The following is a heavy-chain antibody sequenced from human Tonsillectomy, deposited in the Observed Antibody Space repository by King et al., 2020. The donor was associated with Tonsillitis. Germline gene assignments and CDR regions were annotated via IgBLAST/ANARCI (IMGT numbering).Heavy chain of an antibody. V-gene: IGHV3-11*01. D-gene: IGHD1-26*01. CDR2: ISRGGNTI. J-gene: IGHJ3*01. CDR1: GFTFSDYY. CDR3: ARPRASGGFDAFDV. Sequence: VQLVESGGGLVKPGGSLRLSCAASGFTFSDYYMSWIRQAPGKGLEWVSYISRGGNTIYYADSVKGRFAISRENAKNSLYLQMNSLRAEDTAVYYCARPRASGGFDAFDVWGQGTMVTVSS.